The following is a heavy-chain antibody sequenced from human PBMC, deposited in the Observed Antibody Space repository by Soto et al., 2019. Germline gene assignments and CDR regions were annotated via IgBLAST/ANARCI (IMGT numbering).Heavy chain of an antibody. J-gene: IGHJ4*02. CDR3: ARRGSKFYDFWSGYHIGY. CDR2: IFGSGRTT. D-gene: IGHD3-3*01. V-gene: IGHV3-23*01. CDR1: GFDFSSDV. Sequence: QSGGALRLSCAASGFDFSSDVMNWVRQAPGKGLEWVASIFGSGRTTYYADSVKGRFNISRDNSKNTLYLQLNSLRVEDTALYYCARRGSKFYDFWSGYHIGYRGRGTRVTVSS.